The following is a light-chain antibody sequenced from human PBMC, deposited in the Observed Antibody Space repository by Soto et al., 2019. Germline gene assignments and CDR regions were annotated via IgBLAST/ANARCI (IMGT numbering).Light chain of an antibody. CDR2: LGS. J-gene: IGKJ2*01. Sequence: DIVMTQSPLSLPVTPGEPASISCRSSQSLLHSNGYNYLDWYLQKPGQSPQLLIYLGSNRASGVPGRFSGSGSGTDFTLKISRVEAEDVGVYYFMQALQTQYTFGQGNKLEIK. V-gene: IGKV2-28*01. CDR1: QSLLHSNGYNY. CDR3: MQALQTQYT.